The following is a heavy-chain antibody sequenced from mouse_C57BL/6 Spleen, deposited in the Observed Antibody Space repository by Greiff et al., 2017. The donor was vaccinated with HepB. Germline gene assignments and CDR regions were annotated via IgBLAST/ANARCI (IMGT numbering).Heavy chain of an antibody. CDR3: ARHHRYFDV. V-gene: IGHV5-12*01. Sequence: EVKVEESGGGLVQPGGSLKLSCAASGFTFSDYYMYWVRQTPEKRLEWVAYISNGGGSTYYPDTVKGRFTISRDNAKNTLYLQMSRLKSEDTAMYYCARHHRYFDVWGTGTTVTVSS. CDR1: GFTFSDYY. J-gene: IGHJ1*03. CDR2: ISNGGGST.